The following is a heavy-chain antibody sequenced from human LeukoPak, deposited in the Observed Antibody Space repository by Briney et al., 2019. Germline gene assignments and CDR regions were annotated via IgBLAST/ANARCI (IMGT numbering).Heavy chain of an antibody. V-gene: IGHV4-4*07. Sequence: PSETLSLTCTVSGGSISSYYWNWIRQPAGKGLEWIGRIYTSGSTNYNPSLKSRVSMSVDTSKNQFSLKLSSVTAADTAVYYCARERVGYQLLSAFDYWGQGTLVTVSS. CDR1: GGSISSYY. CDR3: ARERVGYQLLSAFDY. CDR2: IYTSGST. D-gene: IGHD2-2*01. J-gene: IGHJ4*02.